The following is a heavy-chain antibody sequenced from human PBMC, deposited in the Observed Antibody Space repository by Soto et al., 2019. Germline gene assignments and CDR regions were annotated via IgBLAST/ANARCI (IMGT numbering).Heavy chain of an antibody. D-gene: IGHD4-17*01. V-gene: IGHV4-39*01. CDR1: GGSMRNSRYY. Sequence: QLQLQESGPGLVKPSETLSLVCTVSGGSMRNSRYYWGWIRQPPGKGLEWIGGIYYSGATYYKSSLESRVIISVDTSSNQFSLRLSSVTAADTAVYYCARTDEVSLCGDGPFHIWGQGTMVTVSS. CDR3: ARTDEVSLCGDGPFHI. J-gene: IGHJ3*02. CDR2: IYYSGAT.